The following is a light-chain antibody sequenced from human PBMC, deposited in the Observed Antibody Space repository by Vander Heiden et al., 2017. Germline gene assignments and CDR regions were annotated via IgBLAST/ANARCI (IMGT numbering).Light chain of an antibody. Sequence: EILLTQSPCTLSLSPGESATLSCRASQSVNNNYLAWYQQKPGQAPRVLIYGASSRATGIPVRFSGSGSGTDFTLTISRLEPEDFAVYSCQQYGSSPFTFGQGTKLEIK. CDR1: QSVNNNY. CDR3: QQYGSSPFT. CDR2: GAS. J-gene: IGKJ2*01. V-gene: IGKV3-20*01.